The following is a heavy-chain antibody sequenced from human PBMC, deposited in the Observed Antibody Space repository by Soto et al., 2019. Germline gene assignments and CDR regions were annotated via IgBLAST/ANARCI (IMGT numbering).Heavy chain of an antibody. CDR1: GFTFSNAW. CDR3: TTDHLEWLFFNYYYSMDV. D-gene: IGHD3-3*01. CDR2: IKSKTDGGTT. Sequence: GGSLRLSCAASGFTFSNAWMNWVRQAPGKGLEWVGRIKSKTDGGTTDYAAPVKGRFTISRDDSKNTLYLQMNSLKTEDTAVYYCTTDHLEWLFFNYYYSMDVWGQGTTVTVSS. J-gene: IGHJ6*02. V-gene: IGHV3-15*07.